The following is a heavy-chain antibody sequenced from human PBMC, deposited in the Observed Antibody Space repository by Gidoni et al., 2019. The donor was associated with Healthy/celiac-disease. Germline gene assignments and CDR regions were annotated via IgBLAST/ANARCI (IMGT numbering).Heavy chain of an antibody. Sequence: EVQLLESGGGLVQPGGSLRLSCAASGFPFIRYAMSWVRQAPGKGLEWVSAISGSGGSTYYADSVKGRFTISRDNSKNTLYLQMNSLRAEDTAVYYCAKDKYVSSGWYPFDYWGQGTLVTVSS. D-gene: IGHD6-19*01. CDR1: GFPFIRYA. J-gene: IGHJ4*02. V-gene: IGHV3-23*01. CDR3: AKDKYVSSGWYPFDY. CDR2: ISGSGGST.